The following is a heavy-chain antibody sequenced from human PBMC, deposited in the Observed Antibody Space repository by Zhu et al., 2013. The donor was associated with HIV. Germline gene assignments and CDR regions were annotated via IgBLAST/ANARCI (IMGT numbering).Heavy chain of an antibody. V-gene: IGHV1-18*01. CDR2: ISTYNGNT. J-gene: IGHJ1*01. CDR1: GYTFTNYG. CDR3: ARGDSTMIRS. D-gene: IGHD3-22*01. Sequence: QVQLVQSGTVVKEPGASLKVSCKASGYTFTNYGISWVRQAPGQGLEWMGWISTYNGNTNYAQILQGRVTMTTDSSTSTAYMELSSLRSEDTAVYYCARGDSTMIRSWGQGTLVTVSS.